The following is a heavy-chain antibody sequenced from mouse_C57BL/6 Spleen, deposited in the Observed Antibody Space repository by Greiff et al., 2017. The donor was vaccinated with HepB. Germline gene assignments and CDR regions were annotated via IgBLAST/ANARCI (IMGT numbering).Heavy chain of an antibody. CDR2: IYPSDSET. CDR3: ARDIHYAMDY. V-gene: IGHV1-61*01. Sequence: VQLQQSGAELVRPGSSVKLSCKASGYTFTSYWMDWVKQRPGQGLEWIGNIYPSDSETHYNQKFKDKATLTVDKSSSTAYMQLSSLTSEDSAVYYCARDIHYAMDYWGQGTSVTVSS. J-gene: IGHJ4*01. CDR1: GYTFTSYW.